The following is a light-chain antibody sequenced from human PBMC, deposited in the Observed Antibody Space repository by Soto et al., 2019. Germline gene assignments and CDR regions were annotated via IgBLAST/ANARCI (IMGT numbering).Light chain of an antibody. CDR2: DAS. J-gene: IGKJ2*01. CDR1: QSVSSY. CDR3: LQRSNWPYT. V-gene: IGKV3-11*01. Sequence: EIVLTQSPATLSLSPGERATLSCRASQSVSSYLAWYRQKPGQAPRLLIYDASNRATGIPARFSGSGSVTDFTLTISSLEPEDFAIYYCLQRSNWPYTFGQGTKLEIK.